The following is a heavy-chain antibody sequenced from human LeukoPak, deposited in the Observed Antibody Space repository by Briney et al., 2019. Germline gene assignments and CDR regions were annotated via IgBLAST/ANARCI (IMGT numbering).Heavy chain of an antibody. V-gene: IGHV3-20*04. CDR1: GFTFDDYG. D-gene: IGHD3-10*01. CDR3: ARAKFGLNAFDI. CDR2: INWNGGST. Sequence: GGSLRLSCAASGFTFDDYGMSWARQAPGKGLEWVSGINWNGGSTGYADSVKGRFTISRDNAKVSLYLQMNSLRAEDTALYYCARAKFGLNAFDIWGQGTMVTVS. J-gene: IGHJ3*02.